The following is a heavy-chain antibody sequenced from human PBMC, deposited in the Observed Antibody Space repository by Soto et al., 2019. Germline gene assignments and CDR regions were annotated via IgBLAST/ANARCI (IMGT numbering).Heavy chain of an antibody. V-gene: IGHV3-74*01. CDR2: IKGDETST. CDR1: GFTFSNYW. Sequence: EVQLVESGGGPAQFGGSLRLSCAASGFTFSNYWMHWVRQVPGKGLXXXSRIKGDETSTGYADSVKGRFTIXRDNXXNTLYLQMNSLRAEDTAVYYCARGVSGYYGFDYWGQGTLVTVSS. D-gene: IGHD5-12*01. J-gene: IGHJ4*02. CDR3: ARGVSGYYGFDY.